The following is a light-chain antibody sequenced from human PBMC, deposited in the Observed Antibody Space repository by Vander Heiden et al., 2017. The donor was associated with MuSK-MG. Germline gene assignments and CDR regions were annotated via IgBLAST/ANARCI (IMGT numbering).Light chain of an antibody. Sequence: DLQMTQSPSTLSASVGDRVTITCRASQSISTWLAWYQQKSGTAPKLLVYDVSTLQSGVPSRFSGSGSGTEFTLTISSLQPDDFGTYYFQQYRTYWTFGQGTKVEIK. V-gene: IGKV1-5*01. CDR2: DVS. CDR3: QQYRTYWT. CDR1: QSISTW. J-gene: IGKJ1*01.